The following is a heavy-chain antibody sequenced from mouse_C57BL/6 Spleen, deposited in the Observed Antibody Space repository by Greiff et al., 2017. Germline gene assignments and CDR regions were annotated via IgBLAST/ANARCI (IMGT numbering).Heavy chain of an antibody. V-gene: IGHV1-81*01. Sequence: VKLMESGAELARPGASVKLSCKASGYTFTSYGISWVKQRTGQGLEWIGEIYPRSGNTYYNEKFKGKATLTADKSSSTAYMELRSLTSEDSAVXFCARRESKGYAMDYWGQGTSVTVSS. CDR1: GYTFTSYG. CDR2: IYPRSGNT. D-gene: IGHD1-3*01. J-gene: IGHJ4*01. CDR3: ARRESKGYAMDY.